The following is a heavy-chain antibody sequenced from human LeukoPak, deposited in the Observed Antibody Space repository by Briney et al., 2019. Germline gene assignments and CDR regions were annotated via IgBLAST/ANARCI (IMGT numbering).Heavy chain of an antibody. CDR3: LRDLNWSLDQ. CDR2: IKSDGITI. Sequence: PGGSLRLSCGASGFTFSYHWMHWVRQVPGKGLVWVSRIKSDGITITYADSVKGRFTISRDNAKNTLYLQMNSLRAEDTAVYYCLRDLNWSLDQWGQGTLVTVSS. J-gene: IGHJ4*02. CDR1: GFTFSYHW. D-gene: IGHD1-20*01. V-gene: IGHV3-74*01.